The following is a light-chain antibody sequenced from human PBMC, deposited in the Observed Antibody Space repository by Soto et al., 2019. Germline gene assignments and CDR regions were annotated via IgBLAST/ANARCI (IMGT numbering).Light chain of an antibody. J-gene: IGKJ3*01. CDR2: WAS. CDR3: QQYYSPPPT. Sequence: DIVMTQSPDSLAVSLGERATINCKSSQSVLYSSNNKNYLAWYQQKPGQPPKLLIYWASTRESGVPDRFSGSGSGTDFTLTISSLQAADVVDYYCQQYYSPPPTFGPGTKVDLK. CDR1: QSVLYSSNNKNY. V-gene: IGKV4-1*01.